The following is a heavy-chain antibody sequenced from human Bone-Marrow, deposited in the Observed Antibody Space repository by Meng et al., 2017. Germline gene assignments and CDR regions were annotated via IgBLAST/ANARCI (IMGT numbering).Heavy chain of an antibody. CDR3: ARVGFSHLYYFDY. CDR1: GFTFSSYA. D-gene: IGHD5-12*01. Sequence: GGSLRLSCAASGFTFSSYAMSWVRQAPGKGLEWVSAISGSGGSTYYADSVKGRFTISRDNSKNTLYLQMNSLRAEDTAVYYCARVGFSHLYYFDYWGQGTLVTVSS. V-gene: IGHV3-23*01. J-gene: IGHJ4*02. CDR2: ISGSGGST.